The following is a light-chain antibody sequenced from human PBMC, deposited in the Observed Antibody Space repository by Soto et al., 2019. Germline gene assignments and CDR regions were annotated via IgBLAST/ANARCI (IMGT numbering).Light chain of an antibody. J-gene: IGLJ1*01. Sequence: QSVLNQPASVSGSPGQSLTISCTGNSSEVGSYNLVSWYQQHPGKAPQLMIYEVSKRPSGVSNRFSGSKSGNTASLTISGLQAEDEADYYCCSYAGSSTLFGTGTKVTVL. CDR3: CSYAGSSTL. CDR2: EVS. CDR1: SSEVGSYNL. V-gene: IGLV2-23*02.